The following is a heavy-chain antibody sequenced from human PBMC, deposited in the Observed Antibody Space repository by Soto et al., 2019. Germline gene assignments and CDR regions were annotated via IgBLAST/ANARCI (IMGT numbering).Heavy chain of an antibody. CDR3: SRHGYYYDGRGDSEDN. D-gene: IGHD3-22*01. CDR2: IRDKANSYAT. J-gene: IGHJ4*02. CDR1: GFTFSGSA. Sequence: EVQLVESGGGLVQPGGSLKLSCAASGFTFSGSAIHWVRQASGKGLEWVGRIRDKANSYATVYAASGRGRFTISRDDSKNTAYLEMNSLRTEDTAVYYCSRHGYYYDGRGDSEDNWGQGTLVTVSS. V-gene: IGHV3-73*02.